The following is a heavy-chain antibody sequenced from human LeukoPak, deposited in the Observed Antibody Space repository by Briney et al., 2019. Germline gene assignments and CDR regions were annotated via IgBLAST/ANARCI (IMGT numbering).Heavy chain of an antibody. Sequence: GGSLRLSCAASGFTFSSYDMYWVRQATGKGLEWVSGISTAGDSYYPDSVKGRFTISGENAKNSLYLQMNSLRGGDTAVYYCVRGWGFDYWGQGTLVTVSS. V-gene: IGHV3-13*04. CDR1: GFTFSSYD. J-gene: IGHJ4*02. CDR2: ISTAGDS. D-gene: IGHD7-27*01. CDR3: VRGWGFDY.